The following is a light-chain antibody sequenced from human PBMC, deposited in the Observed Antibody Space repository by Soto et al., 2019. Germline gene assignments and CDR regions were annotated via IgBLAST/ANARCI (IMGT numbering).Light chain of an antibody. Sequence: DIQMTQSPSSLSASVGDRVTITCQASQDITNYLNWYQQKPGKAPQLLIYDASNLETGVPSRFSGSGSGTDFTSTITNLQPEDFATYYCQQYDTVPPSFGQGTKLDIK. J-gene: IGKJ2*01. CDR1: QDITNY. V-gene: IGKV1-33*01. CDR2: DAS. CDR3: QQYDTVPPS.